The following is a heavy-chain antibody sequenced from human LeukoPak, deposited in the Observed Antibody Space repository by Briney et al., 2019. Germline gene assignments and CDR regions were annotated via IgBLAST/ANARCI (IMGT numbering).Heavy chain of an antibody. CDR1: GFTFDDYG. Sequence: GGSLRLSCAASGFTFDDYGMSWVRQAPGKGLEWVSGINWNGGSTGYADSVKGRFTISRDNAKNSLYLQMNSLRAEDTALYYCARDKYSYGYNWFEPWGQGTLVTVSS. CDR3: ARDKYSYGYNWFEP. V-gene: IGHV3-20*04. D-gene: IGHD5-18*01. J-gene: IGHJ5*02. CDR2: INWNGGST.